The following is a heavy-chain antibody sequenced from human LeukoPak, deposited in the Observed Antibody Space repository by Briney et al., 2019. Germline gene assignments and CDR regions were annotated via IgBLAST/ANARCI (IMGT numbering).Heavy chain of an antibody. Sequence: GASVKVSCKASGYTFTSYDINWVRQATGQELEWMGWMNPNSGNTGYAQKFQGRVTITRNTSISAAYMELSSLRSEDTAVYYCARDLDYYGSGSFVDWGQGTLVTVSS. J-gene: IGHJ4*02. CDR3: ARDLDYYGSGSFVD. CDR1: GYTFTSYD. D-gene: IGHD3-10*01. CDR2: MNPNSGNT. V-gene: IGHV1-8*03.